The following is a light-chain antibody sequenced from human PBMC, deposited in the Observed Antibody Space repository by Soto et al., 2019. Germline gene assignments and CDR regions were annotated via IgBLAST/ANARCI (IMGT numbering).Light chain of an antibody. Sequence: EIVLTQSPGTLSLSPGERATLSCRASQSVSSSYLAWYQQKPGQAPRLLIYGASSRATGIPDRFSGSGSGTDFTVTISRLEPEDVAVYYCQPYGSSPWTFVQGTKVEIK. CDR2: GAS. J-gene: IGKJ1*01. CDR3: QPYGSSPWT. CDR1: QSVSSSY. V-gene: IGKV3-20*01.